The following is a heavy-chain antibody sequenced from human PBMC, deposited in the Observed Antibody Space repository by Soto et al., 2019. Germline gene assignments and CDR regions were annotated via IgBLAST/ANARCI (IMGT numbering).Heavy chain of an antibody. Sequence: SETLSLTCTVSGGSISSGDYYWSWIRQPPGKGLEWIGYIYYSGSTYYNPSLKSRVTISVDTSKNQFSLKLSSVTAADTAVYYCARDHIVVVPADIPLYYYGMDVWGQGTTVTVSS. CDR1: GGSISSGDYY. J-gene: IGHJ6*02. CDR3: ARDHIVVVPADIPLYYYGMDV. CDR2: IYYSGST. V-gene: IGHV4-30-4*01. D-gene: IGHD2-2*01.